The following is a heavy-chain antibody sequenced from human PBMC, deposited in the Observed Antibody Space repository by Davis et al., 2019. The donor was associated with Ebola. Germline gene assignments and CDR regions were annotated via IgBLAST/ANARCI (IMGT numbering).Heavy chain of an antibody. CDR1: GYTFTSYG. CDR2: INPHNVNT. J-gene: IGHJ4*02. V-gene: IGHV1-18*01. CDR3: ARAQFPTTSDH. D-gene: IGHD1-1*01. Sequence: AASVTVSCKASGYTFTSYGISWVRQAPGQGLAWMGWINPHNVNTNYAQNVQGRVILTSDTATTTAYMAVGSLKSDDKAVYYCARAQFPTTSDHWGQGTLVTVSS.